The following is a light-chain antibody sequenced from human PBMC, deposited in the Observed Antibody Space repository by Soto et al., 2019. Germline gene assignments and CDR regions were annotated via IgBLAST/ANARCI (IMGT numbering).Light chain of an antibody. CDR3: QQYNSYSYT. J-gene: IGKJ2*01. CDR1: QSINSW. V-gene: IGKV1-5*03. CDR2: KAS. Sequence: DIEMTQSPSTLSAYVGDRVTITCRASQSINSWLAWYQQKPGKAPKLLIYKASSLESGVPSRFSGSGSGTEFTLTISSLQPDDFATYYCQQYNSYSYTFGQGTKLEIK.